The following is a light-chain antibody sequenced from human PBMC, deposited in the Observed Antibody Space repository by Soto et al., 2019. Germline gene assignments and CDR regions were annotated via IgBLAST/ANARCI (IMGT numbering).Light chain of an antibody. CDR1: PSVYSN. Sequence: ETVMTQSPATLSVSAGERATLSCRASPSVYSNLAWYQQKPGQAPRLRIYGASTRATGLPARFSVSGSGTEFTLNISSLQSEDFAVYYGQQYQSWPLTFGGGTKVEI. CDR2: GAS. V-gene: IGKV3-15*01. CDR3: QQYQSWPLT. J-gene: IGKJ4*01.